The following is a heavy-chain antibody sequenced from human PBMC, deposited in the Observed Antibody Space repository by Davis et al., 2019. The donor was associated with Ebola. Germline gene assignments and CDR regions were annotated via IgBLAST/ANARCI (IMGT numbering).Heavy chain of an antibody. V-gene: IGHV3-73*01. J-gene: IGHJ4*02. D-gene: IGHD6-13*01. CDR3: TRASADSSRDY. Sequence: GESLKISCAASGFTFSGSAMHWVRQASGKGLEWVGRIRSKANSYATAYAASVKGRFTISRDDSKNTAYLQMSSLKTEDTAVYYCTRASADSSRDYWGQGTLVTVSS. CDR2: IRSKANSYAT. CDR1: GFTFSGSA.